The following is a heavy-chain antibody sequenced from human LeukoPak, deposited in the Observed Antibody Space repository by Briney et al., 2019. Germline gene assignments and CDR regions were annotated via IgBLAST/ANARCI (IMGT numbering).Heavy chain of an antibody. CDR3: AKGSLGSWYYFDY. CDR1: GFTFGSSA. J-gene: IGHJ4*02. CDR2: FSRSGPDT. Sequence: GGSLGLSCAASGFTFGSSAMSWVRQAPGKGPEWVATFSRSGPDTYYADSVKGRFTIFRDNSKNMPNLQMNNLRAEDTAVYYCAKGSLGSWYYFDYWGQGTLVTVSS. V-gene: IGHV3-23*01. D-gene: IGHD6-13*01.